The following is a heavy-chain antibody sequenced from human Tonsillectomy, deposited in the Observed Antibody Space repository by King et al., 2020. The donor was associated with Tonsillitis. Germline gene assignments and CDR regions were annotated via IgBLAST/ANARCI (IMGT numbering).Heavy chain of an antibody. CDR3: ARATVYDSNSSYLDHHYYYMDV. CDR2: ISMSGGTI. D-gene: IGHD3-22*01. Sequence: VQLVESGGGLVKPGGSLRLSCAASGFLFSDYYMNWIRQAPGKGLEWVSYISMSGGTIYYADSVKGRFTISRDNAKNSLYLQMNSLRAEDTAVYYCARATVYDSNSSYLDHHYYYMDVWGKGTTVTVSS. V-gene: IGHV3-11*01. CDR1: GFLFSDYY. J-gene: IGHJ6*03.